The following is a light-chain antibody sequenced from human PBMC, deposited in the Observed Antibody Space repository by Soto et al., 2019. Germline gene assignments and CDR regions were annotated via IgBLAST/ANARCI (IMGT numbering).Light chain of an antibody. CDR2: DVS. J-gene: IGLJ1*01. V-gene: IGLV2-11*01. CDR1: STDVGGYNY. Sequence: QSALTQPRSVSGSPGQSVTISCTGTSTDVGGYNYVSWYQQHPGKVPKLMIYDVSKRPSGVPDRFSGSKSGNTASLTISGLQAEDEAHYYCCSYAGRDTLYVFGSGTKVTVL. CDR3: CSYAGRDTLYV.